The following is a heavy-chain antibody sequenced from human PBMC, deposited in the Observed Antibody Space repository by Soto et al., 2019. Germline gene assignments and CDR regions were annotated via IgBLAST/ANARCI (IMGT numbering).Heavy chain of an antibody. CDR3: ARYYGDYFPFDY. J-gene: IGHJ4*02. D-gene: IGHD4-17*01. Sequence: SETLSLTCTVSGGSISSYYWSWIRQPPGKGLEWIGYIYYSGSTNYNPSLKSRVTISVDTSKNQFSLKLSSVTAADTAVYYCARYYGDYFPFDYWGQGTLVTVS. CDR2: IYYSGST. CDR1: GGSISSYY. V-gene: IGHV4-59*01.